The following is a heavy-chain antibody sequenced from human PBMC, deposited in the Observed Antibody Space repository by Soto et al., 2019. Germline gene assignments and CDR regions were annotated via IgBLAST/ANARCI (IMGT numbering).Heavy chain of an antibody. Sequence: GGSLRLSCAASGFTSTNYWMDWVRQALGRGLEWVANIKQDGSEKYYVDSVKGRFTISRDNAKNSLYLQMNSLRAEDTAVYFCARDQVAVTGSAAFDYWGRGTLVTVSS. CDR3: ARDQVAVTGSAAFDY. D-gene: IGHD6-19*01. CDR2: IKQDGSEK. J-gene: IGHJ4*02. V-gene: IGHV3-7*01. CDR1: GFTSTNYW.